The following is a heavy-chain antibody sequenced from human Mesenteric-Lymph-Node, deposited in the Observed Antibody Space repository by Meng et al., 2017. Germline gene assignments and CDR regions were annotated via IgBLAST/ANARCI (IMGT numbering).Heavy chain of an antibody. CDR2: ISRSGTTT. D-gene: IGHD6-19*01. CDR3: ARSDGAGWLDF. CDR1: GFTFSSFE. Sequence: GGSLRLSCAASGFTFSSFEMNWVRQAPGKGLEWVSKISRSGTTTYHADSVRGRVTISRDNAKNSLFLQMSSLRGEDTAVYYCARSDGAGWLDFWVQGTLVTVSS. V-gene: IGHV3-48*03. J-gene: IGHJ4*02.